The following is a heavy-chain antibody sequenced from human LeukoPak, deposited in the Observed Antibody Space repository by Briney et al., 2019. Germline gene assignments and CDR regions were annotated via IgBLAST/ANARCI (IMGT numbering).Heavy chain of an antibody. CDR2: ISNSGNTI. D-gene: IGHD3-22*01. V-gene: IGHV3-11*04. CDR3: SAGEGYYDSSDYYSTWAFNV. Sequence: PGGSLRLSCAASGFTFSDYYMSWIRQAPGKGLEGVSYISNSGNTIYYADSVKGRFTISRDNAKNSLYLQMNSLRAEDTAVYYCSAGEGYYDSSDYYSTWAFNVWGQGTMVTVSS. CDR1: GFTFSDYY. J-gene: IGHJ3*01.